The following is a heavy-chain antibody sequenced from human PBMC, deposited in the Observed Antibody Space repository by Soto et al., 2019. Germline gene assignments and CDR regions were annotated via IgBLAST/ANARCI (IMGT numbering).Heavy chain of an antibody. CDR2: IMPFIDTS. CDR3: ARGGYASSYRFDS. CDR1: GGTFGSYT. V-gene: IGHV1-69*06. J-gene: IGHJ4*02. D-gene: IGHD2-2*01. Sequence: QVQLVQSGAEVKKPGSSVKDSCKASGGTFGSYTLNWVRQAPGQGLEWLGGIMPFIDTSTYAQMLQGRVTITADKSTSTVYMELSSLKSYDTAVYYCARGGYASSYRFDSWGQGTPVTVSS.